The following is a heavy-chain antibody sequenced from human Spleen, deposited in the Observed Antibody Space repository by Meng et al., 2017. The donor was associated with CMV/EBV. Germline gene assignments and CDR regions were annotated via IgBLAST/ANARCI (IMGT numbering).Heavy chain of an antibody. CDR1: GASFSIHYW. D-gene: IGHD3-22*01. V-gene: IGHV4-4*02. Sequence: LTCPVSGASFSIHYWWRWVRQTPGKGLQWLGELHHSGTTTYNPSLNSRVTFSLDKSKNEFSLKLTSVTVADTAVYYCARNGHYSLDSWSQGTLVTVSS. J-gene: IGHJ4*02. CDR2: LHHSGTT. CDR3: ARNGHYSLDS.